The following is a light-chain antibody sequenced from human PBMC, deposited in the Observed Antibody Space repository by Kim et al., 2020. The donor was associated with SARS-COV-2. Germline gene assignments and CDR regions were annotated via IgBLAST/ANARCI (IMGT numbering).Light chain of an antibody. V-gene: IGKV3-20*01. J-gene: IGKJ4*01. Sequence: EIVLTQSPGTLSLSPGERATLSCRASQSVSSSSLAWYQQKPGQAPRLLIYDASSRATGIPGRFSGSVSGTDFTLTITRLETEDYAVYYSQQNGSSPLTFGGGTKVDIK. CDR1: QSVSSSS. CDR3: QQNGSSPLT. CDR2: DAS.